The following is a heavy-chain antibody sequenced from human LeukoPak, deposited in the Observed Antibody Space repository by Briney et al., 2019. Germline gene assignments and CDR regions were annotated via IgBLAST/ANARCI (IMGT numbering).Heavy chain of an antibody. D-gene: IGHD2-21*01. CDR2: ISGGGGST. V-gene: IGHV3-23*01. Sequence: GGSLRLSCAASGFTFTRNAMSWVRQAPGKGLEWVSAISGGGGSTYYADSVKGRFTISRDNSKNTLYLQMNSLRAEDTAVYYCAKENRVVVVNVNWFDPWGQGTLVTVSS. CDR1: GFTFTRNA. CDR3: AKENRVVVVNVNWFDP. J-gene: IGHJ5*02.